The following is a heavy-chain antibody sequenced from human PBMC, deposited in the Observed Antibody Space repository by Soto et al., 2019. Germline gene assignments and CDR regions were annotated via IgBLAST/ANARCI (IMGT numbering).Heavy chain of an antibody. D-gene: IGHD3-10*01. J-gene: IGHJ4*02. CDR3: ARSKTMVRGATDFDY. CDR2: IIPIFGTA. CDR1: GGTFSSYA. V-gene: IGHV1-69*13. Sequence: SVKVSFKASGGTFSSYAISWVRQAPGQGLEWMGGIIPIFGTANYAQKFQGRVTITADESTSTAYMELSSLRSEDTAVYYCARSKTMVRGATDFDYWGQGTLVTVSS.